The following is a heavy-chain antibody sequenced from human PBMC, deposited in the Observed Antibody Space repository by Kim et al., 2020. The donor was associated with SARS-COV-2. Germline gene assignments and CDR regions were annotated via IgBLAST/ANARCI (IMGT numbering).Heavy chain of an antibody. CDR3: AKALRPGGYHFEAGGDS. V-gene: IGHV3-23*01. CDR2: IRGNVVEA. Sequence: GGSLRLSCAASGFTFSTYAMSWVRQDPGKGLEWVSYIRGNVVEAYYVDALRGRFTISRDNSKNKVYLQMNSLRVEDTALYYCAKALRPGGYHFEAGGDS. D-gene: IGHD3-22*01. J-gene: IGHJ5*01. CDR1: GFTFSTYA.